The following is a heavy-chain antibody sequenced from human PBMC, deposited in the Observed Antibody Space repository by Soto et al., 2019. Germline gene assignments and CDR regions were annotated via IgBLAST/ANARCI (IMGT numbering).Heavy chain of an antibody. J-gene: IGHJ5*01. Sequence: VAEGPSSGYGGSRIIKPPGKGLEWIAYIYYSGGTNYNPSLKSRVTISLDTSSNQFSLKLSSVTPADTPVYYLARRATASADPYHWLDSCGKGILVT. D-gene: IGHD4-17*01. CDR3: ARRATASADPYHWLDS. CDR2: IYYSGGT. V-gene: IGHV4-59*08. CDR1: EGPSSGYG.